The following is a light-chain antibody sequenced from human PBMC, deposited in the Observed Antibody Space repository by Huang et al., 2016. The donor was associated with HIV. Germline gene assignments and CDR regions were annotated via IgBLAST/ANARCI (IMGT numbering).Light chain of an antibody. Sequence: IQLTQSPSSLSASIGDRVTITCRASQGIRSYLAWYQQKPGKAPKLLIYAASTLQSGVPSRCSGSGSGTDFTLIISSLQPEDFATYYCQQLNTYPVTFGGGTKVEIK. CDR2: AAS. CDR3: QQLNTYPVT. V-gene: IGKV1-9*01. J-gene: IGKJ4*01. CDR1: QGIRSY.